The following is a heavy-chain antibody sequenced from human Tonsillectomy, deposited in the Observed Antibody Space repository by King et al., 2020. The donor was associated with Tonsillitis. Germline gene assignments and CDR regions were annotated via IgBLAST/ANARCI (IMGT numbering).Heavy chain of an antibody. J-gene: IGHJ3*02. D-gene: IGHD6-19*01. CDR1: GGSFSGYY. CDR3: ARAYSSGWFFAFDI. CDR2: INHSGST. V-gene: IGHV4-34*01. Sequence: VQLQQWGAGLLKPSETLSLTCAVYGGSFSGYYWSWIRQPPGKGLEWIGEINHSGSTNYNPSLKSRVTLSVDTSKNQFSLKLSSVTASDTAVYYCARAYSSGWFFAFDIWGQGTMVTVSS.